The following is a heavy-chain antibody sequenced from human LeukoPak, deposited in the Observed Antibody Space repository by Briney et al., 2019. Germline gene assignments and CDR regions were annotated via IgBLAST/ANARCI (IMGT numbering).Heavy chain of an antibody. V-gene: IGHV3-7*03. CDR3: AREAKESSGMDV. CDR1: GFTFSNYW. Sequence: RGSLRLSCAASGFTFSNYWMSWVRQAPGKGLEWVANIKQDESEKHYVDSVKGRFTISRDNAKKSLYLQMNSLRAEDTAVYYCAREAKESSGMDVWGKGTTVTVSS. CDR2: IKQDESEK. J-gene: IGHJ6*04.